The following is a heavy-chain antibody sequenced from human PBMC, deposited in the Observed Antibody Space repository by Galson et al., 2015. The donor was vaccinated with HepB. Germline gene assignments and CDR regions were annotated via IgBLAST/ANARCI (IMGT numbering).Heavy chain of an antibody. J-gene: IGHJ6*02. CDR3: ASSTSNVLLWFGESYGMDV. V-gene: IGHV3-74*01. D-gene: IGHD3-10*01. CDR2: INSDGSST. Sequence: SLRLSCAASGFTFSSYWMHWVRRAPGEGLVWVSRINSDGSSTSYADSVKGRFTISRDNAKNTLYLQMNSLRAEDTAVYYCASSTSNVLLWFGESYGMDVWGQGTTVTVSS. CDR1: GFTFSSYW.